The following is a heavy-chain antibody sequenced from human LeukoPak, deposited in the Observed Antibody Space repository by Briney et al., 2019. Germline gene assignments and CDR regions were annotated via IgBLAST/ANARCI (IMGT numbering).Heavy chain of an antibody. CDR3: ASPLLHYYDSRGYYEFGY. J-gene: IGHJ4*02. D-gene: IGHD3-22*01. Sequence: PSETLSLTCTVSGGSISSSSYYWGWIRRPPGKGLEWIGSIYYSGSTYYNPSLKSRVTISVDTSKNQFSLKLSSVTAADTAVYYCASPLLHYYDSRGYYEFGYWGQGTLVTVSS. CDR1: GGSISSSSYY. CDR2: IYYSGST. V-gene: IGHV4-39*01.